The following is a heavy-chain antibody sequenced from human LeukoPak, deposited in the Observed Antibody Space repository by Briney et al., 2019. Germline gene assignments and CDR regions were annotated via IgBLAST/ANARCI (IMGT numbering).Heavy chain of an antibody. D-gene: IGHD6-19*01. CDR1: GGSISSGSYY. Sequence: PSETLSLTCTVSGGSISSGSYYWSWIRQPAGKGLEWIGRIYTSGSTNYNPSLKSRVTISVDTSKNQFSLKLSSVTAADTAVYYCARQQWLEQDAFDIWGQGTMVTVSS. CDR2: IYTSGST. CDR3: ARQQWLEQDAFDI. J-gene: IGHJ3*02. V-gene: IGHV4-61*02.